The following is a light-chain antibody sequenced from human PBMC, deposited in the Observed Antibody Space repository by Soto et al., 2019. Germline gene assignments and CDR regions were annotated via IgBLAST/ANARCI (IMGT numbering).Light chain of an antibody. J-gene: IGKJ4*01. CDR2: WAS. V-gene: IGKV4-1*01. CDR1: QSVLYSSNNKNY. Sequence: DIVLTQSPDSLDVSLGERSTINCKSSQSVLYSSNNKNYLACYQQKPEQPPKLLIYWASTRESGVPDRFSGSGSGADFTLTISSLQAEDVAVYYCQHYYSTPLTFGGGTKVEIK. CDR3: QHYYSTPLT.